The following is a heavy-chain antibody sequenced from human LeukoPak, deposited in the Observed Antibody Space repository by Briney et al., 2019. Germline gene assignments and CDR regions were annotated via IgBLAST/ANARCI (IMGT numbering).Heavy chain of an antibody. CDR3: AKSRDSSGWYAAGFDF. V-gene: IGHV3-9*01. Sequence: PGGSLRLSCAASGFTFDDYAMHWVRQAPGKGLEWVSGISWNSGSIGYADSVKGRFTISRDNTKNSLYLQMNVLGPEDTALYYCAKSRDSSGWYAAGFDFWGPGTLVTVSS. CDR2: ISWNSGSI. D-gene: IGHD6-19*01. CDR1: GFTFDDYA. J-gene: IGHJ4*02.